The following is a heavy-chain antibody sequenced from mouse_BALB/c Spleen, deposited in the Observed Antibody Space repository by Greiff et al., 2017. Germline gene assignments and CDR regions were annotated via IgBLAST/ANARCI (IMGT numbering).Heavy chain of an antibody. CDR2: ISSGGGNT. CDR1: GFTFSSYT. Sequence: DVHLVESGGGLVKPGGSLKLSCAASGFTFSSYTMSWVRQTPEKRLEWVATISSGGGNTYYPDSVKGRFTISRDNAKNNLYLQMSSLRSEDTALYYCARYYRYYFDYWGQGTTLTVSS. D-gene: IGHD2-14*01. V-gene: IGHV5-9*03. J-gene: IGHJ2*01. CDR3: ARYYRYYFDY.